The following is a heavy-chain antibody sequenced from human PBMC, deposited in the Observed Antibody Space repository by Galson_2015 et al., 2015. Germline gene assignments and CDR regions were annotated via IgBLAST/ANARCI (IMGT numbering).Heavy chain of an antibody. D-gene: IGHD5-12*01. CDR3: ASGLGGYDFPYYYYGMDV. J-gene: IGHJ6*02. V-gene: IGHV1-69*13. Sequence: SVKVSCKASGGTFSSYAISWVRQAPGQGLEWMGGIIPIFGTANYAQKFQGRVTITADESTSTAYMELSSLRSEDTAVYYCASGLGGYDFPYYYYGMDVWGQGTTVTVSS. CDR2: IIPIFGTA. CDR1: GGTFSSYA.